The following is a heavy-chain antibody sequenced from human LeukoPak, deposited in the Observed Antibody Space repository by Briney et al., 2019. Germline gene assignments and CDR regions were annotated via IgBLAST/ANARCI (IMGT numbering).Heavy chain of an antibody. Sequence: SVKVSCKASGGTFISYAISWVRQAPGQGLEWMGGIIPIFGTANYAQKFQGRVTITADESTSTAYMELSSLRSEDTAVYYCARDKWNHVTYYLDYWGQGTLVTVSS. CDR3: ARDKWNHVTYYLDY. J-gene: IGHJ4*02. V-gene: IGHV1-69*13. CDR2: IIPIFGTA. D-gene: IGHD1-14*01. CDR1: GGTFISYA.